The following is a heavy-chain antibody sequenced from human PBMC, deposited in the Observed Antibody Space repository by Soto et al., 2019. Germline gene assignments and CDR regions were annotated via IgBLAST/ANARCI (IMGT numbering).Heavy chain of an antibody. V-gene: IGHV3-23*01. CDR2: ISGSGGST. Sequence: GGSLRFSSAASGCTFSSYAMNWVRQAPGKGLEWVSAISGSGGSTYYADSVKGRFTISRDNSKNTLYLQMNSLRAEDTAVYYCAKDWGIAAAGLFDYWGQGTLVTVSS. J-gene: IGHJ4*02. CDR1: GCTFSSYA. D-gene: IGHD6-13*01. CDR3: AKDWGIAAAGLFDY.